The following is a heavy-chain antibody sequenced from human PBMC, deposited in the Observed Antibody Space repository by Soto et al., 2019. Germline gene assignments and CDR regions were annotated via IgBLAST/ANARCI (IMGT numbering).Heavy chain of an antibody. D-gene: IGHD3-22*01. CDR3: ARGVYYYDSSGYYDY. Sequence: GASVKVSCKASGYTFTGYYMHWVRQAPGQGLEWMGWINPNSGGTNYAQKFQGWVTMTRDTSISTAYMELSRLRSDDTAVYYCARGVYYYDSSGYYDYWGQGTLVTAPQ. CDR1: GYTFTGYY. V-gene: IGHV1-2*04. CDR2: INPNSGGT. J-gene: IGHJ4*02.